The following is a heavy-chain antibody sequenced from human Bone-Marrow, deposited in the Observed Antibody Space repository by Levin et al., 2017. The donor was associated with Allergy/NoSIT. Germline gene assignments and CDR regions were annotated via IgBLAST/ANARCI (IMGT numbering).Heavy chain of an antibody. Sequence: SETLSLTCTVSGGSISSSSYYWGWIRQPPGKGLEWIGSIYYSGSTYYNPSLKSRVTISVDTSKNQFSLKLSSVTAADTAVYYCARRCIGWESGPLDYWGQGTLVTVSS. CDR1: GGSISSSSYY. CDR3: ARRCIGWESGPLDY. V-gene: IGHV4-39*01. CDR2: IYYSGST. J-gene: IGHJ4*02. D-gene: IGHD1-26*01.